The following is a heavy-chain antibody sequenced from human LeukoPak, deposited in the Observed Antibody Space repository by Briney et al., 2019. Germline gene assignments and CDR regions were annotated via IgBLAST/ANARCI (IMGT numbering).Heavy chain of an antibody. CDR2: IYGDGRT. J-gene: IGHJ4*02. D-gene: IGHD3-3*01. Sequence: GGSLRLSCVVSGFSVSNNYIIWVRQAPGNGLERVSVIYGDGRTSHSASVRGRFTISRDNSKNIVSLQMNNLRAEDTTVYYCARGRGLGVVSPYFDYWGQGTLVTVSS. CDR1: GFSVSNNY. V-gene: IGHV3-53*01. CDR3: ARGRGLGVVSPYFDY.